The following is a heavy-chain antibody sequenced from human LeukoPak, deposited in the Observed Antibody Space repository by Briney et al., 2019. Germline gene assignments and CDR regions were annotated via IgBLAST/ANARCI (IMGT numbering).Heavy chain of an antibody. J-gene: IGHJ6*03. V-gene: IGHV1-69*05. CDR2: IIPMFGTT. CDR1: GGTFSSYV. CDR3: ASRVAALGDYYYFYMDV. Sequence: SVKVSCKASGGTFSSYVISWVRQAPGQGLEWMGGIIPMFGTTNYAEKFQGRVTVTTDESTSTAYMELSSLISEDTAVYFCASRVAALGDYYYFYMDVWGTGTTVTVSS. D-gene: IGHD6-25*01.